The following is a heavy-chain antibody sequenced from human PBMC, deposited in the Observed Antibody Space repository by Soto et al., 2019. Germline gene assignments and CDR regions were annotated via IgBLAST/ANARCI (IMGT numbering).Heavy chain of an antibody. D-gene: IGHD3-9*01. CDR1: GFTFRSCE. V-gene: IGHV3-48*03. Sequence: PGGSLRLSCAASGFTFRSCEMNWVRQAPGKGLEWLSYISKSGSTKYYADSVKGRFTISRDNARNSLYLQMTSLRAEDTAVYYCARVQDYDILSGSHGYGMDVWGPGTTVTVSS. CDR3: ARVQDYDILSGSHGYGMDV. CDR2: ISKSGSTK. J-gene: IGHJ6*02.